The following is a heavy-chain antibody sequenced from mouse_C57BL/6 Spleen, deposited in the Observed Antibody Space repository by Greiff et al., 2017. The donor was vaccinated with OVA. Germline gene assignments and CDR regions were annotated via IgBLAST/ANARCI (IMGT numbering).Heavy chain of an antibody. Sequence: QVQLQQPGAELVKPGASVKLSCKASGYTFTSYWMQWVKQRPGQGLEWIGEIDPSDSYTNYNQKFKGKATLTVDTSSSTAYMQLSSLTSEDSAVYYCARLGGQLRDGFDYWGQGTTLTVSS. CDR2: IDPSDSYT. CDR1: GYTFTSYW. V-gene: IGHV1-50*01. D-gene: IGHD3-2*02. CDR3: ARLGGQLRDGFDY. J-gene: IGHJ2*01.